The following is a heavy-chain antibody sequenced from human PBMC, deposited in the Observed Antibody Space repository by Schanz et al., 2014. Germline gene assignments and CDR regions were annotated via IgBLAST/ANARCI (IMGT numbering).Heavy chain of an antibody. CDR2: ISGSGSTT. J-gene: IGHJ6*02. CDR1: GFTFGNYA. Sequence: EVQLVDSGGYLVQPGGSLRLSCAASGFTFGNYAMNWVRQAPGKGLEWVSTISGSGSTTYYADSVKGRFTISRDNSRNTLSLQMNSLRAEDTAVYYCTKDTIGYQKPIDVWGQGTTVTVSS. D-gene: IGHD2-8*01. V-gene: IGHV3-23*04. CDR3: TKDTIGYQKPIDV.